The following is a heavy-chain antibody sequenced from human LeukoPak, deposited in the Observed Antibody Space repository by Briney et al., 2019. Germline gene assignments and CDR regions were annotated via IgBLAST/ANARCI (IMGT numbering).Heavy chain of an antibody. CDR2: IKSKTDGGTT. Sequence: SGGSLRLSCAASGFTFSNAWMSWVRQAPGKGLEWVGRIKSKTDGGTTDYAAPVKGRFTISRDDSKNTLYLQMNSLKTEDTAVYYCTTGTTYYDFWSGYPYSYYYYYMDVWGKGTTVTVSS. D-gene: IGHD3-3*01. CDR3: TTGTTYYDFWSGYPYSYYYYYMDV. J-gene: IGHJ6*03. V-gene: IGHV3-15*01. CDR1: GFTFSNAW.